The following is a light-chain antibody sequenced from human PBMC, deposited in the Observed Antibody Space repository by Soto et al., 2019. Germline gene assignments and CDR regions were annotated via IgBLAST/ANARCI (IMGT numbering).Light chain of an antibody. CDR2: AAS. CDR3: QQSYSTPPLT. J-gene: IGKJ4*01. V-gene: IGKV1-39*01. Sequence: DIQMTQSPSSLSASVGDRVTITFRASQSISSYLNWYHQKPGKAPKLLIYAASSLQSGVPSRFSGSGSGTDFTLTISSLQPEDFATYYCQQSYSTPPLTFGGGTKVDI. CDR1: QSISSY.